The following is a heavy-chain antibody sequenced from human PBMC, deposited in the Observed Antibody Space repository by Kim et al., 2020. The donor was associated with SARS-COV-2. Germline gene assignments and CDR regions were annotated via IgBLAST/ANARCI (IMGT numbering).Heavy chain of an antibody. J-gene: IGHJ1*01. D-gene: IGHD6-19*01. CDR3: ARTARRIAVAGRGYFQH. V-gene: IGHV4-34*01. Sequence: LKSRVTISVDTSKNQFSLKLSSVTAADTAVYYCARTARRIAVAGRGYFQHWGQGTLVTVSS.